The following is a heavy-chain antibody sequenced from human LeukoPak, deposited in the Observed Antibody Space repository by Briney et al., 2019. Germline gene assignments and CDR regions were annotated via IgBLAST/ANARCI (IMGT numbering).Heavy chain of an antibody. Sequence: SETLSLTCAVSGGSISSNSYYWGWIRQPPGKGLEWIGSIYYSGSTYYNPSLKSRVTISVDTSKNQFSLKLSSVTAADTAVYYCARGITMSRGDAFDIWGQGTMVTVSS. CDR2: IYYSGST. CDR1: GGSISSNSYY. J-gene: IGHJ3*02. D-gene: IGHD3-10*02. CDR3: ARGITMSRGDAFDI. V-gene: IGHV4-39*01.